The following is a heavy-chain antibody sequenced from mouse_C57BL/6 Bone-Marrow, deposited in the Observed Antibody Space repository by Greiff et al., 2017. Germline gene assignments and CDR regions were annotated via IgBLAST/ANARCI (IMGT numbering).Heavy chain of an antibody. CDR3: AYSYYAMDY. Sequence: EVKLQQSGPELVKPGASVKISCKASGYTFTDYYMNWVKQSHGKSLEWIGDINPNNGGTSYNQKFKGKATLTVDKSSSTAYMELRSLTSEDSAVYYCAYSYYAMDYWGQGTSVTVSS. CDR2: INPNNGGT. CDR1: GYTFTDYY. V-gene: IGHV1-26*01. J-gene: IGHJ4*01.